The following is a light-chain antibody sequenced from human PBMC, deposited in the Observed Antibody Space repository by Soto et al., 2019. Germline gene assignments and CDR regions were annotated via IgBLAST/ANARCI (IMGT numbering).Light chain of an antibody. V-gene: IGKV2-40*01. CDR3: MQASQLRT. CDR1: QRLLNRNGNTY. Sequence: DIVLTQSPLSLPVSPGEPASISCRSSQRLLNRNGNTYLDWYLQKPGQSPQLLIYTLSYRASGVPDRFSGSGSGTDFTLKISRVEPEDVGIFYCMQASQLRTFGQGTKVDIK. CDR2: TLS. J-gene: IGKJ1*01.